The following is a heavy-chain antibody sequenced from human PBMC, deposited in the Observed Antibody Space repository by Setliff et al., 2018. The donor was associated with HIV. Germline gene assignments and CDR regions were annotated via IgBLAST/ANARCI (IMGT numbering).Heavy chain of an antibody. CDR1: GASISSGTNY. CDR2: VYTSGST. J-gene: IGHJ4*02. CDR3: ARDAQSSYYLDS. Sequence: SETLSLTCTVSGASISSGTNYWSWVRQPAGKGLEWIGRVYTSGSTNYSPSLRSRVTISVDTSTNQFFLRLSSVIAADTAIYYCARDAQSSYYLDSWGQGTLVTVSS. V-gene: IGHV4-61*02.